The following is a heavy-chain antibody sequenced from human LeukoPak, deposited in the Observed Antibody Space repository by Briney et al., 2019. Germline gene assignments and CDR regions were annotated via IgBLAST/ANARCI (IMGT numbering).Heavy chain of an antibody. CDR3: ATHADGDFFGFDI. CDR2: IDPNNGGT. D-gene: IGHD4-17*01. J-gene: IGHJ3*02. Sequence: GASVKVSCKASGYTFTDYYMHCVRQAPGQGLEWVGWIDPNNGGTSYRQRFQGRVTMTRDTSISTAYMDLSRLTSDDTAVYYCATHADGDFFGFDIWGQGTMVTVSS. V-gene: IGHV1-2*02. CDR1: GYTFTDYY.